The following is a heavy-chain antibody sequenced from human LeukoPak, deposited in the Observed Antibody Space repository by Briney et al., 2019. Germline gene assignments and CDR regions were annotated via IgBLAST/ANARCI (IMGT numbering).Heavy chain of an antibody. V-gene: IGHV3-23*01. Sequence: GGSLRLSCAAPGFTFSSYAMSWVRQAPGKGLEWVSATSGSGGSTYYADSVKGRFTISRDNSKNTLYLQMNSLRAEDTAVYYCAKKTSITGTTGNLGYWGQGTLVTVSS. CDR3: AKKTSITGTTGNLGY. D-gene: IGHD1-20*01. CDR2: TSGSGGST. CDR1: GFTFSSYA. J-gene: IGHJ4*02.